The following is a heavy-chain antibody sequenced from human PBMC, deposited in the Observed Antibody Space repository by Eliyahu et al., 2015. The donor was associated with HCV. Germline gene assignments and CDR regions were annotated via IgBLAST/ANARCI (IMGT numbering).Heavy chain of an antibody. CDR3: ARTRPGDPSLDY. CDR2: IGTAGDT. D-gene: IGHD2-21*01. CDR1: GFTFSSYD. Sequence: EVQLVESGGGLVQPGGSLRLSCAASGFTFSSYDMHWVRQATGKGLEWVSAIGTAGDTYYPGSVKGRFTISRENAKNSLYLQMNSLRAGDTAVYYCARTRPGDPSLDYWGQGTLVTVSS. J-gene: IGHJ4*02. V-gene: IGHV3-13*01.